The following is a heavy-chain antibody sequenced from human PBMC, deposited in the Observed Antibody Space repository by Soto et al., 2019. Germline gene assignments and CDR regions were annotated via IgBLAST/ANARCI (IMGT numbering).Heavy chain of an antibody. D-gene: IGHD1-1*01. J-gene: IGHJ1*01. CDR1: GFTCTKAW. Sequence: EVQLVESGGGFVKPGGSLRLSCAASGFTCTKAWMNWVRQVPGKGLEWVARIKRKTAGGTIDYAAPGKGRFTISRDDAEHTMYLQMNSLKSEDTCVYSCTTDLEGRTAPVGGRWGQGTLVTVSS. CDR2: IKRKTAGGTI. CDR3: TTDLEGRTAPVGGR. V-gene: IGHV3-15*07.